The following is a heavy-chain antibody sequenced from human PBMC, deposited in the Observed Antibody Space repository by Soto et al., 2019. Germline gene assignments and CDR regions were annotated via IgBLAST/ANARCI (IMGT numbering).Heavy chain of an antibody. J-gene: IGHJ4*02. Sequence: GGSLRLSCAASGFTFSSYGMHWVRQAPGKGLEWVAVISYDGSNKYYADSVKGRFTISRDNSKNTLYLQMNSLRAEDTAVYYCAKDTYVEYSSSSALDYWGQGTLVTVSS. CDR1: GFTFSSYG. CDR2: ISYDGSNK. V-gene: IGHV3-30*18. CDR3: AKDTYVEYSSSSALDY. D-gene: IGHD6-6*01.